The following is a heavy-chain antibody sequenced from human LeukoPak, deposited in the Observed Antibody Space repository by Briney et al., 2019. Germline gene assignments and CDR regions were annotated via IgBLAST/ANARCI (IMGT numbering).Heavy chain of an antibody. CDR1: GFTFSSYE. J-gene: IGHJ4*02. D-gene: IGHD3-9*01. V-gene: IGHV3-48*03. CDR3: ARDTRYFDQNSLGY. CDR2: ISSSGSTI. Sequence: GGSLRLSCAASGFTFSSYEMNWVRQAPGKGLEWVSYISSSGSTIYYADSVKGRFTISRDNAKNSLYLQMNSLRAEDTAVYYCARDTRYFDQNSLGYWGQGTLVTVSS.